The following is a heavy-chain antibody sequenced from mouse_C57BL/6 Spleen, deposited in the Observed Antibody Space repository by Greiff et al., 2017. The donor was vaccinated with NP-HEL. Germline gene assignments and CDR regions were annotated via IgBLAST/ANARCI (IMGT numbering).Heavy chain of an antibody. V-gene: IGHV1-50*01. Sequence: QVQLQQPGAELVKPGASVKLSCKASGYTFTSYWMQWVKQRPGQGLEWIGEIDPSDSYTNYNQKFKGKATLTVDTSSRTAYMQLSSLTSEDAAVYYCARGFYYGYDGFAYWGQGTLVTVSA. CDR2: IDPSDSYT. CDR3: ARGFYYGYDGFAY. J-gene: IGHJ3*01. CDR1: GYTFTSYW. D-gene: IGHD2-2*01.